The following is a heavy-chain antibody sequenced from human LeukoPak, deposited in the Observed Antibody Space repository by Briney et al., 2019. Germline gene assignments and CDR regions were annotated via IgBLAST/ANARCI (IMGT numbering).Heavy chain of an antibody. CDR3: ARDDSDC. J-gene: IGHJ4*02. V-gene: IGHV3-7*01. CDR1: GFTFSSNW. CDR2: IQPDGSGK. Sequence: GGSLRLSCATSGFTFSSNWMSWVRQAPGKGLEWVATIQPDGSGKYYVDSVKGRFTISRDNAKNSLYLQMNSLRAEDTALYYCARDDSDCWGQGTLVTVSS.